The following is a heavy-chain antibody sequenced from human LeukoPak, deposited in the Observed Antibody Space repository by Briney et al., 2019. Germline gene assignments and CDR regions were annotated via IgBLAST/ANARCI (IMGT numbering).Heavy chain of an antibody. D-gene: IGHD3-22*01. CDR1: GFTFSSYS. J-gene: IGHJ4*02. Sequence: GGSLRLSCAASGFTFSSYSMNWVRQAPGKGLEWVSSISSSSSYIYYADSVKGRFTISRDDSKNTLHLQMNSLRAEDTAVYYCARINYYDGSGFYRDYWGQGTLVTVSS. CDR2: ISSSSSYI. V-gene: IGHV3-21*04. CDR3: ARINYYDGSGFYRDY.